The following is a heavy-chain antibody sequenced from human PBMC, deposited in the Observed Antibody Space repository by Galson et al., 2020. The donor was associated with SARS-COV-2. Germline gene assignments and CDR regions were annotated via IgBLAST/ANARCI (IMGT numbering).Heavy chain of an antibody. J-gene: IGHJ4*02. Sequence: GESLKISCEASGFTFSTYAMNWVRQAPGKGLEWVSSISGRDGRTYYADSVKGRFTISRDNSKNTLYLQMDSLRAEDTAVYYCAKDDFGYPTWFDYWGQGTLVTVSS. D-gene: IGHD4-17*01. CDR3: AKDDFGYPTWFDY. CDR2: ISGRDGRT. V-gene: IGHV3-23*01. CDR1: GFTFSTYA.